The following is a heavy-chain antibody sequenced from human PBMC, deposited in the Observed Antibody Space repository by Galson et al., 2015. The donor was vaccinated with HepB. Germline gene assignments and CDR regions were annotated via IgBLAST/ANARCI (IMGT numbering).Heavy chain of an antibody. CDR1: GYSISSGYY. CDR3: ARESGTFCAFDI. V-gene: IGHV4-38-2*02. Sequence: ETLSLTCTVSGYSISSGYYWGWIRQPPGKGLEWIGSIYHSGSTYYNPSLKSRVTISVDTSKNQFSLKLSSVTAADTAVYYCARESGTFCAFDIWGQGTMVTVSS. CDR2: IYHSGST. J-gene: IGHJ3*02. D-gene: IGHD1-1*01.